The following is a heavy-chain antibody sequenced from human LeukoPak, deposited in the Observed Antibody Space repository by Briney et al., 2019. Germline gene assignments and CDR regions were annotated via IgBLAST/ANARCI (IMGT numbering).Heavy chain of an antibody. D-gene: IGHD3-22*01. Sequence: PGGSLRLSCAASGFTFSSYGMHWVRQAPGKGLEWVAFIRYDGSNKYYADSARGRFTISRDNSKNTLYLQMNSLRAEDTAVYYCAKDYDYDSSGYYKTTPFDYWGQGTLVTVSS. V-gene: IGHV3-30*02. J-gene: IGHJ4*02. CDR2: IRYDGSNK. CDR3: AKDYDYDSSGYYKTTPFDY. CDR1: GFTFSSYG.